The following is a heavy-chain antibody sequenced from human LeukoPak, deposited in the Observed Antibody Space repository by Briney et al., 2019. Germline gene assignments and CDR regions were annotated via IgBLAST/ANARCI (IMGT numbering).Heavy chain of an antibody. CDR3: AKVGYSSSPRGAFDI. V-gene: IGHV3-23*01. D-gene: IGHD6-6*01. J-gene: IGHJ3*02. Sequence: PGGSLRLSCAASGFTFSSYAMSWVRQAPGKGPEWVSAIGVSGGSTYYADSVKGRFTISRDNSKSTLYLQMNSLRAEDTAIYYCAKVGYSSSPRGAFDIWGQGTMVTVSS. CDR2: IGVSGGST. CDR1: GFTFSSYA.